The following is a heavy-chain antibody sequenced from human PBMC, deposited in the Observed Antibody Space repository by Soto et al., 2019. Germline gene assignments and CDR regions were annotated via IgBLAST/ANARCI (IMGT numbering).Heavy chain of an antibody. CDR3: AIHDWNGVDY. Sequence: QMQLQESGPGLVKPSETLSLTCTVSGGSISRNSYYWGWIRQPPGKGLEWNGSIYYSGSTYYNPSLKSRVTISVDTSKNQFSLKLSSVTAADTAVYYCAIHDWNGVDYWGQGTLVTVSS. J-gene: IGHJ4*02. CDR2: IYYSGST. CDR1: GGSISRNSYY. D-gene: IGHD1-1*01. V-gene: IGHV4-39*01.